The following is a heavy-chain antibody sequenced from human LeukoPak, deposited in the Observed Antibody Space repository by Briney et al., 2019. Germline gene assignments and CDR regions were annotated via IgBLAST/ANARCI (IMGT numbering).Heavy chain of an antibody. D-gene: IGHD3-9*01. CDR1: GFTFSSYS. J-gene: IGHJ5*02. V-gene: IGHV3-21*01. CDR2: ISSSSSYI. CDR3: ARGPREYYDILTGYHNWFDP. Sequence: GGSLRLSCAASGFTFSSYSMNWVRQAPGKGLEWVSSISSSSSYIYYADSVKGRFTISRDNAKNSLYLQMNSLRAEDTAVYYCARGPREYYDILTGYHNWFDPWGQGTLVTVSS.